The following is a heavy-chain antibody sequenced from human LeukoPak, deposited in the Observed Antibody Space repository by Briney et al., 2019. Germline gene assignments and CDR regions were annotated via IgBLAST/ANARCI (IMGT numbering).Heavy chain of an antibody. CDR1: GFTFSSYG. Sequence: GGSLRLSCAASGFTFSSYGMHWVRQAPGKGLEWVAVISYDGSNKYYADSVKGRFTISRDNSKNTLYLQMNSLRAEDTAVYYCAKDLSSSSWYVGNFDYWGQGTLVTVS. J-gene: IGHJ4*02. CDR2: ISYDGSNK. D-gene: IGHD6-13*01. V-gene: IGHV3-30*18. CDR3: AKDLSSSSWYVGNFDY.